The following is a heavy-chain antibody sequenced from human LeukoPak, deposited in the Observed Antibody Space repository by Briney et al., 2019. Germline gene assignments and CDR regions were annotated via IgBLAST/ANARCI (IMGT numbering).Heavy chain of an antibody. CDR1: GFTVSSNY. CDR2: ISSSGINI. D-gene: IGHD2-15*01. CDR3: ASVGYCSGGSCYSGDYYYMDV. V-gene: IGHV3-11*04. Sequence: GGSLRLSCAASGFTVSSNYMSWVRQAPGKGLEWVSYISSSGINIFYADYVKGRFTISRDNAKNSLYLQMNSLRADDTAVYYCASVGYCSGGSCYSGDYYYMDVWGRGTTVTVSS. J-gene: IGHJ6*03.